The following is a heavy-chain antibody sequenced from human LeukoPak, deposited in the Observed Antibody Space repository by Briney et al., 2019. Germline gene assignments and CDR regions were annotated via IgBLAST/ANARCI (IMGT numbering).Heavy chain of an antibody. CDR1: GFTFSSYS. J-gene: IGHJ4*02. V-gene: IGHV3-21*01. CDR3: ASDDILTGYPFDY. CDR2: ISSSSSYI. D-gene: IGHD3-9*01. Sequence: GGCLRLSCAASGFTFSSYSMNWVRQAPGKGLEWVSSISSSSSYIYYADSVKGRFTIPRDNAKNSLYLQMNSLRAEDTAVYYCASDDILTGYPFDYWGQGTLVTVSS.